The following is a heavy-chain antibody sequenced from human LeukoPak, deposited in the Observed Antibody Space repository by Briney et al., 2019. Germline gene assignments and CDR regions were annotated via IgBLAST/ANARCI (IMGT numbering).Heavy chain of an antibody. CDR1: GFIFSSYS. D-gene: IGHD3-16*01. CDR2: LSSRSRYI. Sequence: GGSLRLSCAASGFIFSSYSMNWVRQAPGKGLEWVSSLSSRSRYIYYADSLKGRFTISRDNAKNSLYLQMNSLRAEDTAVYYCARDVGGDAFDIWGQGTMVTVSS. CDR3: ARDVGGDAFDI. J-gene: IGHJ3*02. V-gene: IGHV3-21*01.